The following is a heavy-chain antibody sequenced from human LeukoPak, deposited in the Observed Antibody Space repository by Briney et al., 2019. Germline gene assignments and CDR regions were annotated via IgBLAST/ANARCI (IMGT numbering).Heavy chain of an antibody. CDR1: GFTFSDDY. J-gene: IGHJ4*02. V-gene: IGHV3-11*01. CDR3: ARDPFMTTGWGIDY. D-gene: IGHD4-17*01. CDR2: ISGSGNSI. Sequence: PGGSLRLTCAASGFTFSDDYMNWIRQAPGKGLEWVAYISGSGNSIYYADSVKGRFTISRDNARNSLHLQMNSLRVEDTAVYYCARDPFMTTGWGIDYWGQGTLVTVSS.